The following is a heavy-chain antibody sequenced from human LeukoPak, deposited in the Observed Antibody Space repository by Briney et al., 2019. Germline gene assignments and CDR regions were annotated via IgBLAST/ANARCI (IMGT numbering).Heavy chain of an antibody. Sequence: GASVKVSCKVSGYTFTGYYMHWVRQAPGQGLEWMGWINPNSGGTNYAQKVQGRVTMTTDTSTTTAYLELRSLRSDDTAVYYCARDGPYGSGSHFDYWGQGTLVTVSS. CDR2: INPNSGGT. V-gene: IGHV1-2*02. CDR3: ARDGPYGSGSHFDY. J-gene: IGHJ4*02. CDR1: GYTFTGYY. D-gene: IGHD3-10*01.